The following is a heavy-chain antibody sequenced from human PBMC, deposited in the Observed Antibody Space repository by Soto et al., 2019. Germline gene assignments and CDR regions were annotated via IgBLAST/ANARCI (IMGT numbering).Heavy chain of an antibody. V-gene: IGHV1-69*01. J-gene: IGHJ6*02. CDR3: AGAFEVESTYYYYGMDV. CDR1: GGTFSSYA. Sequence: QVQLVQSGAEVKKPGSSVKVSCKASGGTFSSYAISRERQAPGQGLEWMGGIIPIFGTANYAQKFQARVTITADEATSTAYMELSSLRSEDTAVYYCAGAFEVESTYYYYGMDVWGQGTTVTVSS. D-gene: IGHD3-3*01. CDR2: IIPIFGTA.